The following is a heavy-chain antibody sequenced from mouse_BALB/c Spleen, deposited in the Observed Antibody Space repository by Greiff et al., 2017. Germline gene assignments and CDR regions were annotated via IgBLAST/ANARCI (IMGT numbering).Heavy chain of an antibody. V-gene: IGHV2-2*02. CDR1: GFSLTSYG. J-gene: IGHJ3*01. Sequence: VKLVESGPGLVQPSQSLSITCTVSGFSLTSYGVHWVRQSPGKGLEWLGVIWSGGSTDYNAAFISRLSISKDNSKSQVFFKMNSLQANDTAIYYCARNGNYRYSFAYWGQGTLVTVSA. D-gene: IGHD2-14*01. CDR3: ARNGNYRYSFAY. CDR2: IWSGGST.